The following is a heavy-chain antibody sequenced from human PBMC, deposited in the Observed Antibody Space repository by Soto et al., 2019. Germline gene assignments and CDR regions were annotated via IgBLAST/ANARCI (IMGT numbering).Heavy chain of an antibody. J-gene: IGHJ4*02. CDR1: GGSISSYY. CDR3: ARDRGSEIDY. CDR2: IYYSGST. V-gene: IGHV4-59*01. D-gene: IGHD6-25*01. Sequence: SETLSLTCTVSGGSISSYYWSWIRQPPGKGLEWIGYIYYSGSTNYNPSLKSRVTISVDTSKNQFSLKLSSVTAADTAVYYCARDRGSEIDYWGQGTLVTVSS.